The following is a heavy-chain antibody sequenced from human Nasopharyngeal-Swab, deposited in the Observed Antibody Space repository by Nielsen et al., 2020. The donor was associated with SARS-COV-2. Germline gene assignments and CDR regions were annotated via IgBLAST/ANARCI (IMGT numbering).Heavy chain of an antibody. J-gene: IGHJ6*03. Sequence: WIRQPPGKGLEWVANIKQDGSEQLYVDSVKGRFTISRDNAKNSLYLQMNSLRAEDTAVYYCARVRGYCSGGACYVYYYMDVWGKGTTVTVSS. V-gene: IGHV3-7*01. D-gene: IGHD2-15*01. CDR2: IKQDGSEQ. CDR3: ARVRGYCSGGACYVYYYMDV.